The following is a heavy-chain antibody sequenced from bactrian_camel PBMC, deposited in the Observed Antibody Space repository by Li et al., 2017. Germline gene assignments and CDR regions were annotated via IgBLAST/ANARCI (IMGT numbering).Heavy chain of an antibody. CDR3: AARGLGADCSGPRRSSAEYVY. J-gene: IGHJ4*01. V-gene: IGHV3S55*01. CDR1: GDTIGRYC. Sequence: HVQLVESGGGSVQAGGSLVLSCAASGDTIGRYCMGWFRQIPDKEREGVAGIESDGSTSYADSVKGRFAISQGNAENTLYLQMNSLKSEDTAMYFCAARGLGADCSGPRRSSAEYVYRGQGTQVTVS. D-gene: IGHD3*01. CDR2: IESDGST.